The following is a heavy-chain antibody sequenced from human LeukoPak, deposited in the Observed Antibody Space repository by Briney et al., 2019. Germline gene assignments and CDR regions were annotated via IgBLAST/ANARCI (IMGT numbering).Heavy chain of an antibody. CDR2: IYTSGST. D-gene: IGHD3-9*01. J-gene: IGHJ4*02. CDR3: ARLGLRYFDFDY. Sequence: SETLSLTCTVSGGSISSYYWSWIRQPAGKGLEGIGRIYTSGSTNYNPSLKSRVTMSVDTSKNQFSLKLSSVTAADTAVYYCARLGLRYFDFDYWGQGTLVTVSS. V-gene: IGHV4-4*07. CDR1: GGSISSYY.